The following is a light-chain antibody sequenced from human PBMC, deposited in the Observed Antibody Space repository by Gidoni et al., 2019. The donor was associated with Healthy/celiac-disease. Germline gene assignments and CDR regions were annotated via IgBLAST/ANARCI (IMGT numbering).Light chain of an antibody. J-gene: IGLJ3*02. CDR2: GTR. CDR3: QSYDSSLSGWV. Sequence: QSALTQPPSASGAPGYRVTITCTGSRSNIGAGYDVHWYQQLPVTAPNLLTYGTRNRPSGVPDRFSGSKSGTSASLAITGLQAEDEADYYCQSYDSSLSGWVFGGGTKLTVL. V-gene: IGLV1-40*01. CDR1: RSNIGAGYD.